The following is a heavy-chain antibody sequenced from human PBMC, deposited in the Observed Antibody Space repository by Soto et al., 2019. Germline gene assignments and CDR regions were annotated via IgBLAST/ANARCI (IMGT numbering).Heavy chain of an antibody. CDR2: IYWDDDK. CDR3: AHRAWGSSWSPAWYFDL. D-gene: IGHD6-13*01. J-gene: IGHJ2*01. Sequence: QITLKESGPTLVKPTQTLTLTCTFSGFSLSTSGVGVGWIRQPPGKALEWLALIYWDDDKRYSPSLKSRLTITKDTSKNQVVLTMTNKDPVDTATYYCAHRAWGSSWSPAWYFDLWGRGTLVTVSS. V-gene: IGHV2-5*02. CDR1: GFSLSTSGVG.